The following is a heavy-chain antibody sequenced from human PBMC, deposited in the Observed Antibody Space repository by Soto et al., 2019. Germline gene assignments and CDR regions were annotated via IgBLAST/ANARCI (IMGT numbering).Heavy chain of an antibody. D-gene: IGHD5-12*01. V-gene: IGHV4-59*02. Sequence: QVQLQESGPGLVKPSETLSLTCTVSGASVRGNYWSWVRQSPGKGLEWIAYMYNSVTTNFHASLKSRVTISVDTSKNQCSLTLRSVTAADTAVYYCARLGAASAAVATSGYAYSYFDVWGKGTTVTVSS. CDR3: ARLGAASAAVATSGYAYSYFDV. CDR2: MYNSVTT. J-gene: IGHJ6*03. CDR1: GASVRGNY.